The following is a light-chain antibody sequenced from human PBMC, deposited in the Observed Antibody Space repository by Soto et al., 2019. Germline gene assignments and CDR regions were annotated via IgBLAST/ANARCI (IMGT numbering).Light chain of an antibody. CDR3: SSYTISSRV. Sequence: QSVLTQPASVSGSPGQSITISCTGTSSDVGGYNYVSWYQQHPGKAPKLMIYDISNRPSGVSNRFSGSKSGTTASLTISGLQAEDDADYYCSSYTISSRVFGTGTKLTVL. CDR2: DIS. V-gene: IGLV2-14*01. J-gene: IGLJ1*01. CDR1: SSDVGGYNY.